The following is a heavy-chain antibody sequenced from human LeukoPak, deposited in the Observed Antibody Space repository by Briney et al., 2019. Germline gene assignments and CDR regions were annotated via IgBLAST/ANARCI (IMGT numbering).Heavy chain of an antibody. Sequence: PGAPVKVSCKASGYTFTGYYMHWVRQAPGQGLEWMGWINPNSGGTNYAQKFQGWVTMTRDTSISTAYMELSRLRSDDTAVYYCARGPSGDYNNWFDPWGQGTLVTVSS. D-gene: IGHD4-17*01. CDR1: GYTFTGYY. CDR3: ARGPSGDYNNWFDP. CDR2: INPNSGGT. J-gene: IGHJ5*02. V-gene: IGHV1-2*04.